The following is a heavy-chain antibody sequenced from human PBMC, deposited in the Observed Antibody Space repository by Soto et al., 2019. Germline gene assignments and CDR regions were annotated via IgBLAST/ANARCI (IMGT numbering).Heavy chain of an antibody. CDR3: AREKFKGKTDYYCHY. CDR2: IWYDGSNK. V-gene: IGHV3-33*01. J-gene: IGHJ4*02. Sequence: QVQLVESGGGVVQPGRSLRLSCAASGFTFSSYGMHWVRQAPGKGLEWVAVIWYDGSNKYYADSVKGRFTISRHNSKSPLYLQMNSLRAEDTAVYYCAREKFKGKTDYYCHYWGQGTLVTVSS. CDR1: GFTFSSYG. D-gene: IGHD2-21*02.